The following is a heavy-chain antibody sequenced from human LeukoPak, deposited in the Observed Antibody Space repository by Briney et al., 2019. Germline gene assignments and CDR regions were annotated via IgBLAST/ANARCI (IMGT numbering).Heavy chain of an antibody. J-gene: IGHJ4*02. CDR2: ISGSGGST. V-gene: IGHV3-23*01. Sequence: GGSLRLSCAASGFTFSSYAMSWVRQAPEKGLEWVSAISGSGGSTYYSDSVKGRFTISRDNSKNTLYLQMNSLRAEDTAVYYCAKGGNWNYVVPDYWGQGTLVTVSS. CDR3: AKGGNWNYVVPDY. CDR1: GFTFSSYA. D-gene: IGHD1-7*01.